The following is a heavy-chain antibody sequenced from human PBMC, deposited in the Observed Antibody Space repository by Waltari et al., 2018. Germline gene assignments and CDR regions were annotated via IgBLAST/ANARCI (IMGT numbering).Heavy chain of an antibody. Sequence: QAQLVESGGGVVQPGRSLRLSCAASELPFSSYAMHWVRQAPGKGLEWVAVISYNGRNIYYVDTVKGRFTISRDNSKKMLYLQMNSLRAEDTAVYYCARDYCDRTNCHGMDVWGQGTTVTVSS. CDR1: ELPFSSYA. CDR3: ARDYCDRTNCHGMDV. CDR2: ISYNGRNI. D-gene: IGHD3-22*01. V-gene: IGHV3-30*04. J-gene: IGHJ6*02.